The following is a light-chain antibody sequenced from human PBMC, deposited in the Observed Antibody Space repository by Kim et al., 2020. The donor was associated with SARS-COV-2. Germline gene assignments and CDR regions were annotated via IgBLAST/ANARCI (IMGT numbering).Light chain of an antibody. V-gene: IGKV3-15*01. CDR1: QSVSSN. CDR2: GAS. Sequence: EIVMTQSPATLSVSPGERATLSCRASQSVSSNLAGYQQKPGQAPRLLIYGASTRATGIPATFSGSGSGTEFTLTISSLQSEDFAVYYCQQYNNWPPTFGQGTKVDSK. J-gene: IGKJ1*01. CDR3: QQYNNWPPT.